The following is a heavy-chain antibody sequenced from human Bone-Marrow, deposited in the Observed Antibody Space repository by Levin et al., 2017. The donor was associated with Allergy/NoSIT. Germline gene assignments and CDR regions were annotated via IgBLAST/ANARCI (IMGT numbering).Heavy chain of an antibody. D-gene: IGHD3-10*01. V-gene: IGHV1-18*01. CDR2: ISTYNGST. CDR1: GYTFAIFG. Sequence: GESLKISCKASGYTFAIFGFSWVRQAPGQGLEWMGWISTYNGSTKYAQTFQDRVIMTTDTSTGTAYLELRSLRFDDTAVYYCTRDRTLLGSGSFPDYWGQGTLVTVSA. J-gene: IGHJ4*02. CDR3: TRDRTLLGSGSFPDY.